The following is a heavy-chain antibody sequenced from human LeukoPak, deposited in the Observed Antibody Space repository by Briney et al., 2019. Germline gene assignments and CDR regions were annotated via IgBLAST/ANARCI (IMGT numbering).Heavy chain of an antibody. CDR2: ISGSGGST. CDR1: GFTFSGYA. CDR3: AKERWDYDILTGYPNYFDY. J-gene: IGHJ4*02. Sequence: GGSLRLSCAASGFTFSGYAMSWVRQAPGRGLEWVSAISGSGGSTYYADSVKGRFTISRDNSKNTLYLQMNSLRAEDTAVYYCAKERWDYDILTGYPNYFDYWGQGTLVTVSS. D-gene: IGHD3-9*01. V-gene: IGHV3-23*01.